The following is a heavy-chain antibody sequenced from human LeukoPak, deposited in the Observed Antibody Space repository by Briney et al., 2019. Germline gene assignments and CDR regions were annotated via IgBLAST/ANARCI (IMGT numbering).Heavy chain of an antibody. CDR2: ISGSGGTT. D-gene: IGHD4/OR15-4a*01. CDR3: AKGGCP. Sequence: PGGSLRLSCAVSGFTFSSYAMSWVRQAPGKGLEWGSTISGSGGTTYYADSVKGRFTLHRDNSKNTQYLQLSSLRAEDTAVYYCAKGGCPWGQGTTVTVSS. CDR1: GFTFSSYA. J-gene: IGHJ3*01. V-gene: IGHV3-23*01.